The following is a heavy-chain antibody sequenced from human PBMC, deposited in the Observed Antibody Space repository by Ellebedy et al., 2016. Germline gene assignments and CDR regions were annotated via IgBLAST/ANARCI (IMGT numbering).Heavy chain of an antibody. CDR2: ISYDGSNK. Sequence: GESLKISCAASGFTFSSYAMHWVRQAPGKGLEWVAVISYDGSNKYYADSVKGRFTISRDNSKNTLYLQMNSLRAEDTAVYYCARGDIVVVVAAIDGFDWGQGTLVTVSS. CDR1: GFTFSSYA. CDR3: ARGDIVVVVAAIDGFD. V-gene: IGHV3-30-3*01. J-gene: IGHJ4*02. D-gene: IGHD2-15*01.